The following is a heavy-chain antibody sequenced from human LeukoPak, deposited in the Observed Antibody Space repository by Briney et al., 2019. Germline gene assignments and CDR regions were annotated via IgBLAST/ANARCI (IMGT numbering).Heavy chain of an antibody. Sequence: SETLSLTCTVSGGSISSYYWSWIRQPPGRGLEWIGYIYYSGSTNYNPSLKSRVTISVDTSKNQFSLKLSSVTAADTAVYYCASGSSGYYYGPFDYWGQGTLVTVSS. CDR1: GGSISSYY. CDR3: ASGSSGYYYGPFDY. J-gene: IGHJ4*02. D-gene: IGHD3-22*01. CDR2: IYYSGST. V-gene: IGHV4-59*01.